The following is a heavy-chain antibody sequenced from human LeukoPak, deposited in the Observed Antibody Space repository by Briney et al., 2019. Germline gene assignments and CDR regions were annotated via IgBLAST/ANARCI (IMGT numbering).Heavy chain of an antibody. Sequence: ASVKVSCKASGGTFISYAISWVRQAPGQGLEWMGGIIPIFGTANYAQKFQGRVTITADESTSTAYMELSSLRSEDTAVYYCARGFGELSFDYWGQGTLVTVSS. J-gene: IGHJ4*02. CDR1: GGTFISYA. D-gene: IGHD3-10*01. V-gene: IGHV1-69*01. CDR2: IIPIFGTA. CDR3: ARGFGELSFDY.